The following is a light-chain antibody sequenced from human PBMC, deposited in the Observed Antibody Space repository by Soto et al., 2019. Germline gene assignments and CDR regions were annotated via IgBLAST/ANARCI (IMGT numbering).Light chain of an antibody. J-gene: IGKJ1*01. V-gene: IGKV3-20*01. CDR1: QSFSSSY. CDR3: QHYGSTPWT. Sequence: EIVLTQPPGTPSLSPGERATLSCRASQSFSSSYLAWYQHNRSQAPRLLIYGASSRATGIPDTITGSGSGTDFTLTISRLEPEDFAVYYCQHYGSTPWTFGQGTKVDI. CDR2: GAS.